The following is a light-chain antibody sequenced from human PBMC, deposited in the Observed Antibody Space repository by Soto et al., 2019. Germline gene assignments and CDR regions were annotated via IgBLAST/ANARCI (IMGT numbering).Light chain of an antibody. J-gene: IGKJ4*01. V-gene: IGKV1-5*03. CDR1: QNIRSW. CDR2: SAS. CDR3: QEYNGNTGIT. Sequence: DIQMTQSPSTLSASVGDRVTITCRASQNIRSWTVWDKQKQGKAPELLIYSASGLESGVPSRFSGSGSGTELTLTIRSLQPDDFATYYCQEYNGNTGITFGGGTSVEIK.